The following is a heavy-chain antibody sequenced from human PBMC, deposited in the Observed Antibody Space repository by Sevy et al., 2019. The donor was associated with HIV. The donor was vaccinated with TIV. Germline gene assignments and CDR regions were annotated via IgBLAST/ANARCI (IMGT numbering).Heavy chain of an antibody. D-gene: IGHD3-22*01. V-gene: IGHV4-59*01. CDR1: GGSISSYY. CDR2: IYYSGRT. J-gene: IGHJ6*02. CDR3: ARTYDSSGYYVLGGMDV. Sequence: SETLSLTCTVSGGSISSYYWSWIRQPPGKGLEWIGYIYYSGRTNYNPSLKSRVTISVDTSKNQFSLKLSSVTAADTAVYYCARTYDSSGYYVLGGMDVWGQGTTVTVSS.